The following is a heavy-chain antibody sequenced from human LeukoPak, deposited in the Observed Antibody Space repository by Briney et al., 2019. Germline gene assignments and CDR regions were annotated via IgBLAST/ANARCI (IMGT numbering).Heavy chain of an antibody. J-gene: IGHJ4*02. V-gene: IGHV1-8*01. CDR1: GYTFTNYD. CDR3: ARSLRDWYKDY. CDR2: MNPNSGNT. D-gene: IGHD6-19*01. Sequence: ASVKVSCKASGYTFTNYDINWVRQATGQGLEWMGWMNPNSGNTAYAQNFQGRVTMTRDTSINTIYMELSSLRSEDTAVYYCARSLRDWYKDYWGQGTLDTVS.